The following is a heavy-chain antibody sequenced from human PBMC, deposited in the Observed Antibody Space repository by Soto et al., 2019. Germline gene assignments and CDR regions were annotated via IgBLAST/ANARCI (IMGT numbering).Heavy chain of an antibody. CDR2: ISDSGST. Sequence: GGSLRLSCTASGFTFSTYAMSWVRQAPGKGLEWVSTISDSGSTYYADSVKGRFTIFRDNSKNTLYLEMNSLRAEDTAVYYCAKDKGGRYCSRTSCLYSFDYWGQGTLVTVSS. J-gene: IGHJ4*02. CDR1: GFTFSTYA. V-gene: IGHV3-23*01. CDR3: AKDKGGRYCSRTSCLYSFDY. D-gene: IGHD2-2*01.